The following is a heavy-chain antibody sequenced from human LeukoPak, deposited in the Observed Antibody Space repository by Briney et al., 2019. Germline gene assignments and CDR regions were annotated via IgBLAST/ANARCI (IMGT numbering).Heavy chain of an antibody. D-gene: IGHD4-17*01. CDR1: GGSISSYY. CDR3: ARDGGYGDYGP. Sequence: PSETLSLTCTVSGGSISSYYWSWIRQPAGKGLEWIGRIYTSGSTTYNPSLKSRVSMSLDTSKNQFSLQLSSVTAADTAVYYCARDGGYGDYGPWGQGTLVTVSS. CDR2: IYTSGST. V-gene: IGHV4-4*07. J-gene: IGHJ5*02.